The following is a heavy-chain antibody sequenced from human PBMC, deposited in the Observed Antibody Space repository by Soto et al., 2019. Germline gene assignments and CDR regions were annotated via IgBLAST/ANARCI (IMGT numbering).Heavy chain of an antibody. V-gene: IGHV4-30-4*01. D-gene: IGHD3-22*01. CDR2: IYYSGTT. CDR1: GGSISSGDHY. CDR3: ATYYDSSGPTFDY. J-gene: IGHJ4*02. Sequence: TLSLTCTVSGGSISSGDHYWSWVRQPPGKGLEWIAYIYYSGTTYYNPSLKSRVTMSVDTSKNQFSLNLSSVTAADTAVYYCATYYDSSGPTFDYWGQGTLVTVSS.